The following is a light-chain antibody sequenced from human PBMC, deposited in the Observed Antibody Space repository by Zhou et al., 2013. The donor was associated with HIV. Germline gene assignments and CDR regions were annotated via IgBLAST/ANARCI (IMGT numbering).Light chain of an antibody. J-gene: IGKJ1*01. CDR3: QQSYTTPRT. V-gene: IGKV1-39*01. Sequence: DIQMTQSPSTLSASVGDRVTITCRASQPIGSWLAWYQQKPGKAPNLLIYAASTLQSGVPSRFSGGGSGTEFTLTISSLQPEDSASYYCQQSYTTPRTFGQGTKLEIK. CDR1: QPIGSW. CDR2: AAS.